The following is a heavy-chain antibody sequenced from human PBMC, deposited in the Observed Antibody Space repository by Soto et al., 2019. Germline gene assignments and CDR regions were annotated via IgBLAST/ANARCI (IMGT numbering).Heavy chain of an antibody. V-gene: IGHV3-53*02. CDR3: ARCSRGGNAGYFNR. D-gene: IGHD2-15*01. J-gene: IGHJ2*01. CDR1: GFSVGSNY. CDR2: IYSGGTI. Sequence: EVQLVETGGGLIQPGGSLRLSCAVSGFSVGSNYMSWVRQAPGKGLEWVSVIYSGGTIHDADSVKGRFTTSRDNSKNMVDLQMNSLRVEDPAVYYCARCSRGGNAGYFNRWGRGTLGTVSS.